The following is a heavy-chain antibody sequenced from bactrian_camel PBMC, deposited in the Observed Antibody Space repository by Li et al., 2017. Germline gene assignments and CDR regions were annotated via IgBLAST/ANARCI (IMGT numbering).Heavy chain of an antibody. V-gene: IGHV3S6*01. J-gene: IGHJ4*01. Sequence: HVQLVESGGGSVQAGGSLRLSCVASGYQLTNHCVTWFRQAPGEEREGVAMIYTDGGDTYYADSVKGRFTLTQDYSKNTVYLQMNSLKPEDTAMYYCAAECRSRPPRMQIRATDFARWGQGTQVTVS. CDR2: IYTDGGDT. CDR1: GYQLTNHC. CDR3: AAECRSRPPRMQIRATDFAR. D-gene: IGHD3*01.